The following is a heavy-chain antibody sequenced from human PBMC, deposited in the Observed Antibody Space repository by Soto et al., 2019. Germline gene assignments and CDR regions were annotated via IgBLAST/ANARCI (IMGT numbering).Heavy chain of an antibody. CDR2: IIPIFGTA. J-gene: IGHJ6*02. CDR1: GGTFSSYA. CDR3: ARGRYSSSWLGYYYGMDV. D-gene: IGHD6-13*01. V-gene: IGHV1-69*13. Sequence: SVKVSCKXSGGTFSSYAISWVRQAPGQGLEWMGGIIPIFGTANYAQKFQGRVTITADESTSTACMELSSLRSEDTAVYYCARGRYSSSWLGYYYGMDVWGQGTTVTVSS.